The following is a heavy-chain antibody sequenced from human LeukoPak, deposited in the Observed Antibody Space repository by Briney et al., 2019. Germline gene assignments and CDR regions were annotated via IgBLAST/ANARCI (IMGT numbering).Heavy chain of an antibody. CDR1: GFTFSSYG. D-gene: IGHD4/OR15-4a*01. CDR2: IRYDGSNK. Sequence: GGSLRLSCAASGFTFSSYGMHWVRQAPGKGLEWVAFIRYDGSNKYYADSVKGRFTISRDNSKNTLYLQMNSLRAEDTAVYYCAKDSAMVTLGADYWGQGTLVTVSS. CDR3: AKDSAMVTLGADY. V-gene: IGHV3-30*02. J-gene: IGHJ4*02.